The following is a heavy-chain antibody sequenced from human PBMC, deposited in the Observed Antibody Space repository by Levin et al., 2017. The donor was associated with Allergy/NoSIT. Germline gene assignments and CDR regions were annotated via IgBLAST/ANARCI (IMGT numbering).Heavy chain of an antibody. CDR1: GFTFSSYW. D-gene: IGHD3-22*01. J-gene: IGHJ5*02. CDR2: INSDGSST. Sequence: PGGSLRLSCAASGFTFSSYWMHWVRQAPGKGLVWVSRINSDGSSTSYADSVKGRFTISRDNAKNTLYLQMNSLRAEDTAVYYCARNGLLDLRSGWFDPWGQGTLVTVSS. CDR3: ARNGLLDLRSGWFDP. V-gene: IGHV3-74*01.